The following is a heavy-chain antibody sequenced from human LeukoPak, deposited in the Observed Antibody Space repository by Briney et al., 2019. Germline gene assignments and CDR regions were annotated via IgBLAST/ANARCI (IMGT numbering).Heavy chain of an antibody. CDR3: ARHLTMVRGVIGY. V-gene: IGHV3-48*01. D-gene: IGHD3-10*01. CDR1: GFTFGSYS. Sequence: GGSLRLSCAASGFTFGSYSMNWVRQAPGKGLEWVSYISSSSSTIYYADSVKGRFTISRDNAKNSLYLQMNSLRAEDTAVYYCARHLTMVRGVIGYWGQGTLVTVSS. J-gene: IGHJ4*02. CDR2: ISSSSSTI.